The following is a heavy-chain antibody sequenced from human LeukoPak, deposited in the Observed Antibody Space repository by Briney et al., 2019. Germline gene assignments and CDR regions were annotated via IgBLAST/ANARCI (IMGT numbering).Heavy chain of an antibody. CDR1: GGSFSGYY. V-gene: IGHV4-34*01. CDR3: ARRTVTAGDFDY. D-gene: IGHD4-11*01. Sequence: PSETLSLTCAVYGGSFSGYYWSWIRQPPGKGLDWIGEINHSGSTNYNPSLKSRVTISVDTSKNQFSLKLSSVTAADTAVYYCARRTVTAGDFDYWGQGTLVTVSS. CDR2: INHSGST. J-gene: IGHJ4*02.